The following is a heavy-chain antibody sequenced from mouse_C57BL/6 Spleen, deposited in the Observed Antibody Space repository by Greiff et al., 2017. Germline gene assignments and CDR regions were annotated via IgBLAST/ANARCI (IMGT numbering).Heavy chain of an antibody. CDR3: AREGTTVYYYAMDY. CDR2: ISDGGSYT. CDR1: GFTFSSYA. Sequence: EVKLVESGGGLVKPGGSLKLSCAASGFTFSSYAMSWVRQTPEKRLEWVATISDGGSYTYYPENVKGRFTISRDNAKNNLYLQMSHLKSEDTAMYYCAREGTTVYYYAMDYWGQGTSVTVSS. V-gene: IGHV5-4*01. D-gene: IGHD1-1*01. J-gene: IGHJ4*01.